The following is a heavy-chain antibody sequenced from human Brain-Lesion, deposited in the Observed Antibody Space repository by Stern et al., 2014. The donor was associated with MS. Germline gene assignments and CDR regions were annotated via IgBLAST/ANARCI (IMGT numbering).Heavy chain of an antibody. D-gene: IGHD3-10*01. V-gene: IGHV3-30*18. CDR2: ISYDGSDT. Sequence: QVQLVESGGGVVQPGRSLRLTCTVSGFTFSSYGMHWVRQAPGKGLEGVSGISYDGSDTYYAESVKGRFTISRNNSKNTLYLEMRSLRPEDTAVYYCVKRGITEVRGVRLGDYWGPGTLVIVSS. J-gene: IGHJ4*02. CDR3: VKRGITEVRGVRLGDY. CDR1: GFTFSSYG.